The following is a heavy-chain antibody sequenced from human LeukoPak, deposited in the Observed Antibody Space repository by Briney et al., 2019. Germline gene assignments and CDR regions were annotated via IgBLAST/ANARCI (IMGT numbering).Heavy chain of an antibody. J-gene: IGHJ6*02. D-gene: IGHD2-15*01. V-gene: IGHV3-15*01. Sequence: PGGSLRLSCAASGVTLSSYAMSWVRQAPGKGLEWFGRIKSKTDGGTTDYAAPVKGRFTISRDDSKNTLYLQMNSLKTEDTAVYYCTTDAHCSGGSCYYYYYYYYGMDVWGQGTTVTVSS. CDR3: TTDAHCSGGSCYYYYYYYYGMDV. CDR2: IKSKTDGGTT. CDR1: GVTLSSYA.